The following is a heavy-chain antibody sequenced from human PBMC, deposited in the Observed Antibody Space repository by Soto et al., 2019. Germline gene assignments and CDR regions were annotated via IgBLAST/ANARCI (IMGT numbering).Heavy chain of an antibody. D-gene: IGHD6-13*01. CDR1: GFTLSDRY. J-gene: IGHJ3*02. Sequence: EVKLVESGGGLVQTGGSLRLSCAASGFTLSDRYMDWVRQAPGKGLEWVGRVRNKANSYTTEYAASVKGRFTISRDDSKNSLYLQMNSLKTEDTAVYYCARSGWDSSSRSDDAFDIWGQGTMVTVSS. V-gene: IGHV3-72*01. CDR2: VRNKANSYTT. CDR3: ARSGWDSSSRSDDAFDI.